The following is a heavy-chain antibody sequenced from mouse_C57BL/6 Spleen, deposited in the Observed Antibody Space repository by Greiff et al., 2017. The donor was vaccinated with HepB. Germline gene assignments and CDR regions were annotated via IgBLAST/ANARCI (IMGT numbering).Heavy chain of an antibody. CDR3: ARGDYYGSSPCAMDY. V-gene: IGHV1-72*01. CDR1: GYTFTSYW. J-gene: IGHJ4*01. D-gene: IGHD1-1*01. Sequence: VQLQQSGAELVKPGASVKLSCKASGYTFTSYWMHWVKQRPGRGLEWIGRIDPNSGGTKYNEKFKSKATLTVDKPSSTAYMQLSSLTSVDSAVYYFARGDYYGSSPCAMDYWGQGTTVTVSS. CDR2: IDPNSGGT.